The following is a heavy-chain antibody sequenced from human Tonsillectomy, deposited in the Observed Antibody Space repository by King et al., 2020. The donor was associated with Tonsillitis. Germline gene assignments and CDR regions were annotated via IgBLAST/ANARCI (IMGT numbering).Heavy chain of an antibody. D-gene: IGHD2-21*01. Sequence: QLQESGPGLVKPSQILSLTCTVSGGSISSGSFYWSWIRQPAGKGLEWIGRIFTSESTNYNPSLKSRVTISVDTSKNRFSLKLSSVTAADTAVYYCARLAVVIGAFDIWGQGTMVTVSS. V-gene: IGHV4-61*02. CDR3: ARLAVVIGAFDI. J-gene: IGHJ3*02. CDR2: IFTSEST. CDR1: GGSISSGSFY.